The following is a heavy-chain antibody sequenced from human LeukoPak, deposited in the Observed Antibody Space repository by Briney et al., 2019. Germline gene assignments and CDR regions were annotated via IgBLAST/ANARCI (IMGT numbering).Heavy chain of an antibody. CDR1: GFTFSSYG. V-gene: IGHV3-30*02. Sequence: GGSLKLSCAASGFTFSSYGMHWVRQAPGKGLEWVAFIRYDGSNKYYADSVKGRFTISRDNSKNTLYLQMNSLRAEDTAVYYCARSKLWLGGVFDYWGQGTLVTVSS. J-gene: IGHJ4*02. CDR3: ARSKLWLGGVFDY. CDR2: IRYDGSNK. D-gene: IGHD3-16*01.